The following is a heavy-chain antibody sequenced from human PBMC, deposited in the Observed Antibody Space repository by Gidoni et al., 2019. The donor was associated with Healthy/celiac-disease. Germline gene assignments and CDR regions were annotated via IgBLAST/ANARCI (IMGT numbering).Heavy chain of an antibody. Sequence: QVQLQQWGAGLLKPSETLSLPCAVYGGSFRCYYWSWLSQPPGKGLGWIGEINHSGSTNYNPSLKSRVTISVDTSKNQFSLKLSSVTAADTAVYYCARGREPLWFDYWGQGTLVTVSS. J-gene: IGHJ4*02. V-gene: IGHV4-34*01. CDR2: INHSGST. D-gene: IGHD1-1*01. CDR3: ARGREPLWFDY. CDR1: GGSFRCYY.